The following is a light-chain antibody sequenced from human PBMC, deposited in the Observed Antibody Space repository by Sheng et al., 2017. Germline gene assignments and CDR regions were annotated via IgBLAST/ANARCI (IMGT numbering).Light chain of an antibody. CDR2: AAS. CDR3: EQYNVWPPIT. V-gene: IGKV1-9*01. Sequence: DIQLTQSPSFLSASVGDRVTITCRASQGINNYLAWYQQKPGKAPNLLIYAASTLQSGVPSRFSGSGSGTEFTLTISSLQSEDYAVYYCEQYNVWPPITFGQGTRLDIK. CDR1: QGINNY. J-gene: IGKJ5*01.